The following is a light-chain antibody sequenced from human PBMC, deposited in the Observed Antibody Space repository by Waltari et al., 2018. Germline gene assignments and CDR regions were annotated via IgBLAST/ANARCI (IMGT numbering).Light chain of an antibody. CDR1: QTVSKY. CDR3: QQRSNWPT. CDR2: DAS. V-gene: IGKV3-11*01. J-gene: IGKJ4*01. Sequence: VVLTQSPATLSLSPGERATLSCRASQTVSKYLAWYQQKPGQAPRLLIYDASNRATGIPARFSGSGSGTDFTLTITSLESEDFAVYYCQQRSNWPTFGGGTKVEIK.